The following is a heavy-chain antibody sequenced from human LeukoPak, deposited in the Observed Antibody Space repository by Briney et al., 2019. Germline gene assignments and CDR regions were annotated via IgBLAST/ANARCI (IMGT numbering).Heavy chain of an antibody. CDR3: ARDVVAAAGTWDY. CDR1: GDSISGFY. Sequence: SETLSLTCTVSGDSISGFYWSWIRQAAGKGLEWIGHIYTSGSTNYNPSLKSRVTMSVDTSKNQFSLKLSSVTAADTAVYYCARDVVAAAGTWDYWGQGTLVTVSS. CDR2: IYTSGST. D-gene: IGHD6-13*01. J-gene: IGHJ4*02. V-gene: IGHV4-4*07.